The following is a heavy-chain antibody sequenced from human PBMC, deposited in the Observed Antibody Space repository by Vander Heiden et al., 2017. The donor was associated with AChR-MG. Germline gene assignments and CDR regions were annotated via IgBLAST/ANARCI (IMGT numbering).Heavy chain of an antibody. J-gene: IGHJ6*02. CDR3: AKDPRSSGWYTYYYYYYGMDV. V-gene: IGHV3-23*01. D-gene: IGHD6-19*01. CDR2: ISGSGGST. Sequence: EVQLLESGGGLVQPGGSLRLSCAASGFTFSSYAMSWVRQAPGKGLEWVSAISGSGGSTYYADSVKGRFTISRDNSKNTLYLQMNSLRAEDTAVYYCAKDPRSSGWYTYYYYYYGMDVWCQGTTVTVSS. CDR1: GFTFSSYA.